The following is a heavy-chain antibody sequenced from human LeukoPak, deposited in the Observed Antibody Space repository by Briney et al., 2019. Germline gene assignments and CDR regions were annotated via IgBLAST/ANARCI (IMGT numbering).Heavy chain of an antibody. V-gene: IGHV3-21*01. CDR1: VFIFSSFS. CDR2: ISSSSSYI. Sequence: GGSLRLSCTASVFIFSSFSMRWVRQARGKGLEWVSSISSSSSYIYYADSVKGRFTISRDNAKNSLYLQMNSLRAEDTAVYYCARDRDWFDPWGQGTLVTVSS. CDR3: ARDRDWFDP. J-gene: IGHJ5*02.